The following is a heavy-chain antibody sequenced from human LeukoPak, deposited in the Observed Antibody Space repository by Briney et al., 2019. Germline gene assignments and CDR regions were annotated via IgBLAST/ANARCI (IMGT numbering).Heavy chain of an antibody. CDR3: ASDREGSSWLKRSPVYFQH. J-gene: IGHJ1*01. CDR1: GASFSSCA. D-gene: IGHD6-13*01. CDR2: IIPIFGTA. Sequence: SVKVSCKASGASFSSCAISWVRQAPGQGLEWMGGIIPIFGTANYAQKFQGRVTITADESTSTAYMELSSLRSEDTAVYYSASDREGSSWLKRSPVYFQHWGQGTLVTVSS. V-gene: IGHV1-69*13.